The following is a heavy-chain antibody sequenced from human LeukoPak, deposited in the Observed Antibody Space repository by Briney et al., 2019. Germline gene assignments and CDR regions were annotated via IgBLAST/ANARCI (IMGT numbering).Heavy chain of an antibody. CDR1: GFTFSSYA. V-gene: IGHV3-21*01. Sequence: PGGSLRLSCAASGFTFSSYAMSWVRQAPGKGLEWVSSISSSSSYIYYADSVKGRFTISRGNAKNSLYLQMNSLRAEDTAVYYCASSVYYDSSGYYQRFDYWGQGALVTVSS. CDR2: ISSSSSYI. CDR3: ASSVYYDSSGYYQRFDY. D-gene: IGHD3-22*01. J-gene: IGHJ4*02.